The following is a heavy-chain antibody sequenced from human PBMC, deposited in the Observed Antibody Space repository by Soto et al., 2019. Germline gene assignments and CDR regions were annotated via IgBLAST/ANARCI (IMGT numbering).Heavy chain of an antibody. J-gene: IGHJ4*02. CDR3: AGEWASGRGGLDY. CDR2: INTYNGNT. D-gene: IGHD6-19*01. V-gene: IGHV1-18*01. Sequence: QVQLVQSGAEVKKPGASVKVSCKSSGYPFTTYGISWVRQAPGQGLEWMGWINTYNGNTNYAQKLQGRVTMTTDTPTSTAYMELRSLRSDEPAVYYGAGEWASGRGGLDYWGLGTLVTVSS. CDR1: GYPFTTYG.